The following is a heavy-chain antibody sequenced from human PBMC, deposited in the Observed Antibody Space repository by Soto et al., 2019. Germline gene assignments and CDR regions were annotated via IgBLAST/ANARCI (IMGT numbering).Heavy chain of an antibody. Sequence: QVQLVQSGAEVKKPGSSVKVSCKASGGTFSSYAISWVRQAPGQGLEWMGGIIPIFGTANYAQKFQGRVTITADESTSTAYMELSSLRSEDTAVYYCATREGGGYCISTSCYGQEDYYYYGMDVWGQGTTVTVSS. CDR1: GGTFSSYA. J-gene: IGHJ6*02. D-gene: IGHD2-2*01. CDR3: ATREGGGYCISTSCYGQEDYYYYGMDV. CDR2: IIPIFGTA. V-gene: IGHV1-69*12.